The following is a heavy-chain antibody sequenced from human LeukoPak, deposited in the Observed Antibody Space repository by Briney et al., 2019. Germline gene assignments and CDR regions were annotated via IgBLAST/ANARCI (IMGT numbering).Heavy chain of an antibody. V-gene: IGHV4-4*07. CDR2: IYTSGST. CDR1: GGSISSYY. Sequence: SETLTLTCTVSGGSISSYYWSWIRQPAGKGLEWIGRIYTSGSTNYNPSLKSRVTMSVDTSKNQFSLKLSSVTAADTAVYYCARERVPAGTFDYWGQGTLVNVSS. D-gene: IGHD2-2*01. CDR3: ARERVPAGTFDY. J-gene: IGHJ4*02.